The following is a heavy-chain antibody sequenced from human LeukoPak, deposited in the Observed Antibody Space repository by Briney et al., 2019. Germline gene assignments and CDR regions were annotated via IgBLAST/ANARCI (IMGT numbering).Heavy chain of an antibody. D-gene: IGHD3-9*01. CDR3: PRRGILRYIDD. CDR2: IHSDGKT. Sequence: GGSLRLSCAASGFTVSSNYVSWVRQAPGKGLELVSVIHSDGKTYYADSVKGRFTISRDSSQNTLQLPMNNLTAEDTAVYYFPRRGILRYIDDWGQGTMASVSS. CDR1: GFTVSSNY. V-gene: IGHV3-53*01. J-gene: IGHJ4*02.